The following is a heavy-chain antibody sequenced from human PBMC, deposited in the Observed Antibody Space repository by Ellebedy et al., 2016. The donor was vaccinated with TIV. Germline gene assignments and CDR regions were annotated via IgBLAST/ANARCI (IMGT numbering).Heavy chain of an antibody. CDR2: IKQDGSEK. CDR1: GFTFSSYW. Sequence: GGSLRLXCAASGFTFSSYWMSWVRQAPGKGLEWVANIKQDGSEKYYVDSVKGRFTISRDNAKNSLYLQMNSLRAEDTAVYYCAREEQWLVKMYYYYGMDVWGQGTTVTVSS. D-gene: IGHD6-19*01. CDR3: AREEQWLVKMYYYYGMDV. J-gene: IGHJ6*02. V-gene: IGHV3-7*03.